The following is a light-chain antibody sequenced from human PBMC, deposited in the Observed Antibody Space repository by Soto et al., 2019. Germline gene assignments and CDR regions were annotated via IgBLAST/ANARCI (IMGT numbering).Light chain of an antibody. CDR3: QQYGSSPYT. J-gene: IGKJ2*01. Sequence: EIVLTQSPGTLSLSPGERATLSCRASQSVSSSYLAWYQQKPGQALRLLIYGASSRATGIPDRFSGSGSGTDFTLTISRLGPEDFAVYYCQQYGSSPYTFGQGTKLEIK. CDR2: GAS. CDR1: QSVSSSY. V-gene: IGKV3-20*01.